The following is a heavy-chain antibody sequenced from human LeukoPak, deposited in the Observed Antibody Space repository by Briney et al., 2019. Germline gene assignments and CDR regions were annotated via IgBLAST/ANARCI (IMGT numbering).Heavy chain of an antibody. CDR3: AKGGDGYNYYFDY. CDR1: GFTFSRHW. Sequence: PPGGSLRLSCAASGFTFSRHWMYWVRQAPGKGLEWVANIKQDGSAKPYVDSVKGRFTISRDNAKNSLFLQMNSLRAEDTAVYYCAKGGDGYNYYFDYWGQETLVTVSS. D-gene: IGHD5-24*01. J-gene: IGHJ4*02. CDR2: IKQDGSAK. V-gene: IGHV3-7*03.